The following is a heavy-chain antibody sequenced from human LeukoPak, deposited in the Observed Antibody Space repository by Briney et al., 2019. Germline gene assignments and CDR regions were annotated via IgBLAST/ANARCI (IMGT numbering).Heavy chain of an antibody. Sequence: GGSLRLSCTASGFTFSSYGMNWVRQTPGKGLEWLSYIDGSSRSIYYAESVKGRFVVSRDNAKNSVFLHLNSLRDEDAGMYFCARKMAFWGQGTLVTVSA. D-gene: IGHD5-24*01. J-gene: IGHJ4*02. V-gene: IGHV3-48*02. CDR2: IDGSSRSI. CDR1: GFTFSSYG. CDR3: ARKMAF.